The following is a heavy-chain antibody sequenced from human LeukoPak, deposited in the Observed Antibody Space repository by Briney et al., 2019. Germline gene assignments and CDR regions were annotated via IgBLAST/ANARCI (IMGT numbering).Heavy chain of an antibody. J-gene: IGHJ5*01. V-gene: IGHV3-23*01. CDR3: AKARGAVAPTGRIFDF. Sequence: GGSLRLSCAASGLTFSSYAMAWVRQTPGRGLEWVSVIIGSGGDTNYADSVRGRFAISRDNSKNTLYLQMNNLRDEDTAIYYCAKARGAVAPTGRIFDFWGQGTLVTVSS. D-gene: IGHD2-15*01. CDR2: IIGSGGDT. CDR1: GLTFSSYA.